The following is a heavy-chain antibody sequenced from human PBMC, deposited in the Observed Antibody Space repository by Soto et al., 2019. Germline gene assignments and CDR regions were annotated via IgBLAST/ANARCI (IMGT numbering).Heavy chain of an antibody. D-gene: IGHD6-13*01. V-gene: IGHV4-39*07. CDR2: IYYIGNT. J-gene: IGHJ4*02. Sequence: SETLSLTCIVSNGSISSRSSYWGWIRQTPGKGLEWIGSIYYIGNTNYNPSLKSRVTISVDTSKNQFSLKLSSVTAADTAVYYCARAGYSSSWYDYWGQGTLVTVSS. CDR1: NGSISSRSSY. CDR3: ARAGYSSSWYDY.